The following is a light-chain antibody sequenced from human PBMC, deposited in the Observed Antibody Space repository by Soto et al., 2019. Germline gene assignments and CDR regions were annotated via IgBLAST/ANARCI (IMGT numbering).Light chain of an antibody. CDR2: EVS. Sequence: QSALTQPPSASGSPGQSVTISCTGTSSDVGKYDYVSWFQHHPGKAPKLMIYEVSNRPSGVSNRFSGSKSGNTASLTISGLQAEDEADYYCSSYTSSSSVVFGGGTQLTVL. J-gene: IGLJ2*01. CDR3: SSYTSSSSVV. CDR1: SSDVGKYDY. V-gene: IGLV2-14*01.